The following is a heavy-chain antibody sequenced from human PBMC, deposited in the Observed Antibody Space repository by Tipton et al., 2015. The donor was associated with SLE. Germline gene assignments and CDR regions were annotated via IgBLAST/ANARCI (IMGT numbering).Heavy chain of an antibody. Sequence: SLRLSCAASGFTFSSYSMNWVRQAPGKGLEWVSSISSSSSYIYYADSVKGRFTISRDNAKNSLYLQMNSLRAEDTALYYCAKDISGNNPGDAFDIWGQGTMVTVSS. D-gene: IGHD1-26*01. V-gene: IGHV3-21*04. CDR1: GFTFSSYS. CDR2: ISSSSSYI. J-gene: IGHJ3*02. CDR3: AKDISGNNPGDAFDI.